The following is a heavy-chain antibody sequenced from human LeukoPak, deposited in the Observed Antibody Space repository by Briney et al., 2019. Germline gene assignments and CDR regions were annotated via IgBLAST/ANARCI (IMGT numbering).Heavy chain of an antibody. CDR1: GFTFSSYA. D-gene: IGHD1-7*01. Sequence: GGSLRLSCTASGFTFSSYAMSWVRQAPGKGLEWVSAISGSGGSTYYADSVKGRFTISRDNSKNTLYLQMNSLRAEDTAVYYCAKRRGLELLYYYYMDVWGKGTTVTVSS. CDR2: ISGSGGST. V-gene: IGHV3-23*01. J-gene: IGHJ6*03. CDR3: AKRRGLELLYYYYMDV.